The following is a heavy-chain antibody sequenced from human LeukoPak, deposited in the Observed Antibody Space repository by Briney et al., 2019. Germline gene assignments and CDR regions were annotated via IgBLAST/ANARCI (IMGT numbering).Heavy chain of an antibody. CDR1: GGSISSYY. J-gene: IGHJ6*03. CDR2: IYTSGST. CDR3: ARVMIYCSSTSCSNYYYYYVDV. Sequence: SETLSLTCTVSGGSISSYYWSWIRQPAGKGLEWIGRIYTSGSTNYNPTLKSRVTMSVDTSKNQFSLKLSSVTAADTAVYYCARVMIYCSSTSCSNYYYYYVDVWGKGTTVTVSS. D-gene: IGHD2-2*01. V-gene: IGHV4-4*07.